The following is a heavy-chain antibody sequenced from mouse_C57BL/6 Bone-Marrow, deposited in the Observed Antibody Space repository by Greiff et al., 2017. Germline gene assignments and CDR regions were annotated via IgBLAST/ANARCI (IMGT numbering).Heavy chain of an antibody. V-gene: IGHV1-66*01. CDR2: IYPGSGNT. J-gene: IGHJ4*01. D-gene: IGHD1-1*01. Sequence: QVQLQQSGPELVKPGASVKISCKASGYSFTSYYIHWVKQRPGQGLEWIGWIYPGSGNTKYNEKFKGKATLTADTSSSTAYMQLSSLTSEDSAVYYCARASVTTVIPSMDYWGQGTSVTVSS. CDR1: GYSFTSYY. CDR3: ARASVTTVIPSMDY.